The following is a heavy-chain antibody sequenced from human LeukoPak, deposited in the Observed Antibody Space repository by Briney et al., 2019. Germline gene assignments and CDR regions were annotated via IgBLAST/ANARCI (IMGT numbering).Heavy chain of an antibody. CDR1: GFTFDDYG. Sequence: GGSLRLSCAASGFTFDDYGMSWVRQAPGKGLEWVSGINWNGGSTGYADSVKGRFTISRDNAKNSLYLQMNSLRAEDTALYYCARGGNDYGDYGFSKIIDYWGQGTLVTVSS. CDR2: INWNGGST. CDR3: ARGGNDYGDYGFSKIIDY. D-gene: IGHD4-17*01. V-gene: IGHV3-20*04. J-gene: IGHJ4*02.